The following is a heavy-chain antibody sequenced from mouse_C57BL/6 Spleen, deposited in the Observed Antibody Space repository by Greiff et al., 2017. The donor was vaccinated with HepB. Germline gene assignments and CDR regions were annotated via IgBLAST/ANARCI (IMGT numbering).Heavy chain of an antibody. Sequence: EVQLQQSGPELVKPGASVKIPCKASGYTFTDYNMDWVKQSHGKSLEWIGDINPNNGGTIYNQKFKGKATLTVDKSSSTAYMELRSLTSEDTAVYYCARSRFLRQAFAYWGQGTLVTVSA. CDR2: INPNNGGT. V-gene: IGHV1-18*01. D-gene: IGHD2-12*01. J-gene: IGHJ3*01. CDR3: ARSRFLRQAFAY. CDR1: GYTFTDYN.